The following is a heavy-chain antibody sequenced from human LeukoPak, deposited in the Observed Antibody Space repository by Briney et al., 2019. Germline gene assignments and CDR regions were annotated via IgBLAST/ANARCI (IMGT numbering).Heavy chain of an antibody. J-gene: IGHJ6*03. CDR3: ARAGDGYNFYSYYYMDV. Sequence: PGGSLRLFCAASGFTFISYGMHWVRQAPGKGLEGVAVITYDGSNKYYADSVKGRFTISRDNSKNTLYLQMCSLRAEDMAVYYCARAGDGYNFYSYYYMDVWGKGTTVTVSS. D-gene: IGHD5-24*01. CDR1: GFTFISYG. V-gene: IGHV3-30*03. CDR2: ITYDGSNK.